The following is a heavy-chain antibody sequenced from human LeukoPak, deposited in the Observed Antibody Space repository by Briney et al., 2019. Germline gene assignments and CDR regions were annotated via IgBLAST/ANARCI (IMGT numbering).Heavy chain of an antibody. J-gene: IGHJ6*03. D-gene: IGHD3-3*01. CDR3: ARDEEWDFWSGYYYYYYMDV. Sequence: GGSLRLSCAASGFTFSSYWMSWVRQAPGKGVEWVANIKQDGSEKYYVDSVKGRFTISRDNAKNSMYVQMNSLRAKDTAVYYCARDEEWDFWSGYYYYYYMDVWGKGTTVTVSS. CDR1: GFTFSSYW. CDR2: IKQDGSEK. V-gene: IGHV3-7*01.